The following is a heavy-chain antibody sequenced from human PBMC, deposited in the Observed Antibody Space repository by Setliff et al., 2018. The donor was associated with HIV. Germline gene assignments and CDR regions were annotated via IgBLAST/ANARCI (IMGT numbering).Heavy chain of an antibody. V-gene: IGHV1-18*01. CDR1: GYAFSNYG. CDR3: AREGVATPDEEGYYFDQ. D-gene: IGHD6-13*01. J-gene: IGHJ4*02. CDR2: ISAYNGKT. Sequence: ASVKVSCKASGYAFSNYGINWVRQGPGLGLEWMAWISAYNGKTDFAQKFQDRVTVTTDSSTNTVYMEVMRLTSDDTAVYYCAREGVATPDEEGYYFDQWGQGTLVTV.